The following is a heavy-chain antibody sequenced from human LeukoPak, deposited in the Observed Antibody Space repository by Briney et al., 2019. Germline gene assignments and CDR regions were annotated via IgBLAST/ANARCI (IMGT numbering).Heavy chain of an antibody. J-gene: IGHJ4*02. CDR1: GGSIRRYY. D-gene: IGHD3-22*01. Sequence: PSETLSLTCSVSGGSIRRYYWSWIRQPAGKGLEWIGRIYTSGSTNYNPSLKSRVTMSVDTSKNQFSLKLSSVTAADTAVYYCARDWSYYDSSGYWNYFDYWGQGTLVTVSS. V-gene: IGHV4-4*07. CDR3: ARDWSYYDSSGYWNYFDY. CDR2: IYTSGST.